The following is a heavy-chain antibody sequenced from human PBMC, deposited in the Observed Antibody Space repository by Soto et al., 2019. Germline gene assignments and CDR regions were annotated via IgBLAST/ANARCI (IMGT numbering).Heavy chain of an antibody. CDR2: ILHIGST. Sequence: VQLQESGPGLVKPSGTLSLTCTVSGGSISTTNWCSWVRQSPGKGLEWIGEILHIGSTNYNPSLKSRVTISIDKSKSQFSVRLTSVTAADTAGYYCASGFDSDGLYNGGHPWGQGTLVSVSS. V-gene: IGHV4-4*02. D-gene: IGHD3-22*01. CDR1: GGSISTTNW. J-gene: IGHJ5*02. CDR3: ASGFDSDGLYNGGHP.